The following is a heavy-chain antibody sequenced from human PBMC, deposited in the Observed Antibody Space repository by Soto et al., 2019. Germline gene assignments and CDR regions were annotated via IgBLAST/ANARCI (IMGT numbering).Heavy chain of an antibody. J-gene: IGHJ6*02. V-gene: IGHV1-2*02. CDR2: INPNSGDT. CDR1: GYMFIDSY. D-gene: IGHD3-16*01. CDR3: ARATVRTLYYYYCMDV. Sequence: ASVKVSCKASGYMFIDSYIHCMRQAPGQVLEWMGWINPNSGDTIYAQKFQGRVTMTRDTSISTAYMELSSLRYDDTAVYYCARATVRTLYYYYCMDVWGQGTTVTVSS.